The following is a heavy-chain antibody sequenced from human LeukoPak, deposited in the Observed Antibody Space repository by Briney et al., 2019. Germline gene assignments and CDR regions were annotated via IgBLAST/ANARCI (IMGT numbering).Heavy chain of an antibody. CDR1: GFSLSTSGVG. Sequence: SGPTLVNPTQTLTLTCTFSGFSLSTSGVGVGWIRQPPGKALEWIGYIHYSGSTNYNPSLKSRVTMSVDTSKTQFSLKLSSGTAADTAVYYCARYRYTSGGYYFDYWGQGTLVTVSS. CDR2: IHYSGST. J-gene: IGHJ4*02. CDR3: ARYRYTSGGYYFDY. V-gene: IGHV4-61*08. D-gene: IGHD6-19*01.